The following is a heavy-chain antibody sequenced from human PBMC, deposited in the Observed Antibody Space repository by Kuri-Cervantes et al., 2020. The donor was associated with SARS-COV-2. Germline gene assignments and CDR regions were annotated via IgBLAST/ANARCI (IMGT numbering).Heavy chain of an antibody. J-gene: IGHJ5*02. CDR1: GYSISSGYY. CDR2: IYHSGST. CDR3: SRQDYQLLYHWFDP. Sequence: SETLSLTCAVSGYSISSGYYWGWIRQPPGKGLEWIGSIYHSGSTYYNPSLKSRVTISADTSKSQFSLKLSSVPAADTAVYYCSRQDYQLLYHWFDPWGQGTLVTVSS. V-gene: IGHV4-38-2*01. D-gene: IGHD2-2*02.